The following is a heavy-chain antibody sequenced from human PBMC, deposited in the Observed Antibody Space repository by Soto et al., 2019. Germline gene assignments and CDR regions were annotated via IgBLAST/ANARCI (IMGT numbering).Heavy chain of an antibody. J-gene: IGHJ4*02. CDR2: IYYSGST. CDR1: GGSISTYY. V-gene: IGHV4-59*01. D-gene: IGHD3-3*01. CDR3: ARDGSRYDFWSGPYYFDY. Sequence: NPSETVSLTCTVSGGSISTYYWSWIRQPLGKGLEWIGYIYYSGSTNYNPSLKSRVTISVDTSKNQFSLKLSSVSAADTAVYYCARDGSRYDFWSGPYYFDYWGQGTLVTVS.